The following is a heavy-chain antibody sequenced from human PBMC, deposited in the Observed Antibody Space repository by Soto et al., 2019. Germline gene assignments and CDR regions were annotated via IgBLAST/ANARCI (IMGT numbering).Heavy chain of an antibody. CDR2: IIPMLGIV. Sequence: QVQLVQSGAEVKKPGSSVKVSCKASGGTFNNYSITWVRQAPGQGLEWMGRIIPMLGIVTYAQKFQGRVTITAEKSTSTAYMELSSLRSEDTAVYYCARVWPHTWSDARNWFDPGGQGTLVTVAS. D-gene: IGHD1-1*01. J-gene: IGHJ5*02. V-gene: IGHV1-69*02. CDR3: ARVWPHTWSDARNWFDP. CDR1: GGTFNNYS.